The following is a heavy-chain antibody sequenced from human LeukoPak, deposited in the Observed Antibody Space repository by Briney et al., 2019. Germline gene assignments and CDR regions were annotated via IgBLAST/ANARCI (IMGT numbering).Heavy chain of an antibody. J-gene: IGHJ6*02. Sequence: PGGSLRLSCAASGFTFSGSAMHRVRQASGKGLEWVGRIRSKANSYATAYAASVKGRFTISRDDSKNTAYPQMNSLKTEDTAVYYCTSSIAAAGNYYYGMDVWGQGTTVTVSS. V-gene: IGHV3-73*01. CDR1: GFTFSGSA. CDR2: IRSKANSYAT. CDR3: TSSIAAAGNYYYGMDV. D-gene: IGHD6-13*01.